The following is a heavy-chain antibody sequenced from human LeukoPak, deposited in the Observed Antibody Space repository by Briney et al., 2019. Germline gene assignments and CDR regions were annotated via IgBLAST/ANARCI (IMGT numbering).Heavy chain of an antibody. CDR2: INSDGSST. D-gene: IGHD3-3*01. Sequence: GSLRLSCAASGFTFSSYWMHWVRQAPGKGLVWVSRINSDGSSTSYADSVKGRFTISRDNAKNTLYLQMNSLRAEDTAVYYCAVTYYDFWSGCFDYWGQGTLVTVSS. J-gene: IGHJ4*02. V-gene: IGHV3-74*01. CDR3: AVTYYDFWSGCFDY. CDR1: GFTFSSYW.